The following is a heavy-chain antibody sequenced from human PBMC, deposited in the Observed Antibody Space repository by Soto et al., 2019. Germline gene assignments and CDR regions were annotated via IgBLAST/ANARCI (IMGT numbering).Heavy chain of an antibody. J-gene: IGHJ4*02. V-gene: IGHV4-39*01. CDR1: GGSISSSSYY. CDR2: IYYSGST. D-gene: IGHD5-12*01. CDR3: ARGFLASMVASSLDY. Sequence: SEALSLTCTVSGGSISSSSYYWGLIRQPPGKGLEWIGSIYYSGSTYYNPSLKSRVTISVDTSKNQFSLKLSSVTAADTAVYYCARGFLASMVASSLDYWGQGTLVTVSS.